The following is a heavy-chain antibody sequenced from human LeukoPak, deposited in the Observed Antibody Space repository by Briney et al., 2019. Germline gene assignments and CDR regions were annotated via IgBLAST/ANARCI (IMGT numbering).Heavy chain of an antibody. CDR2: ISSSSSYI. V-gene: IGHV3-21*01. Sequence: GGSLRLSCAASGFTFSSYSMNWVRQAPGKGLEWVSSISSSSSYIYYADSVKGRFTISRDNAKNSLYLQMNSLGAEDTAVYYCARDNSMYSSSWHLIGYWGQGTLVTVSS. CDR3: ARDNSMYSSSWHLIGY. CDR1: GFTFSSYS. J-gene: IGHJ4*02. D-gene: IGHD6-13*01.